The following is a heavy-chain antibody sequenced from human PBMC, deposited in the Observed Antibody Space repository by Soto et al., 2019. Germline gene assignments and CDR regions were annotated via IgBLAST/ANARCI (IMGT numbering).Heavy chain of an antibody. J-gene: IGHJ5*02. CDR1: GGSISSYY. D-gene: IGHD3-10*01. CDR3: ARNMVRGVMANLNWCDP. V-gene: IGHV4-59*01. Sequence: SETLSLTGTVSGGSISSYYWSWIRQPPGKGLEWIGYIYYSGRTNYNPSLKSRVTISVDTSKNQFSLKLSSVTAADTAVYYCARNMVRGVMANLNWCDPRGQGTLVTV. CDR2: IYYSGRT.